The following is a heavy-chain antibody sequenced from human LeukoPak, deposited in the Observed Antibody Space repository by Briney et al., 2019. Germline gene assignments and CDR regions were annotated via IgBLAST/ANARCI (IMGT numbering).Heavy chain of an antibody. CDR2: IKQDGSEK. V-gene: IGHV3-7*01. D-gene: IGHD1-26*01. CDR3: ARATNSGSYYMGY. Sequence: GGSLRLSCAASGFTFSTYWMSWVRQAPGKGLEWVANIKQDGSEKYYVDSVKGRFTISRDNAKNSLYLQMNSLRAEDTAVYYCARATNSGSYYMGYWGQGTLVTVSS. CDR1: GFTFSTYW. J-gene: IGHJ4*02.